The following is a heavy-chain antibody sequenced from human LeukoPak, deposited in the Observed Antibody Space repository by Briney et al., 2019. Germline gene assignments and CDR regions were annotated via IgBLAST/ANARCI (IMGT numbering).Heavy chain of an antibody. D-gene: IGHD2-2*01. CDR1: GGSISSYY. CDR2: IYYSGST. Sequence: PSETLSLTCTVSGGSISSYYWSWIRQPPGKGLEWIGYIYYSGSTNYNPSLKSRVTISVDMSKNQFSLKLSSVTAADTAVYYCARVTKTYYYCMDVWGKGTTVTVSS. CDR3: ARVTKTYYYCMDV. V-gene: IGHV4-59*01. J-gene: IGHJ6*03.